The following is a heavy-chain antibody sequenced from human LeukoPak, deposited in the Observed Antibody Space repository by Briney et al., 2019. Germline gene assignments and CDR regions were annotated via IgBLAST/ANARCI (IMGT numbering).Heavy chain of an antibody. D-gene: IGHD3-22*01. V-gene: IGHV1-69*13. CDR3: AREGLYYYDSSGSSMLDY. J-gene: IGHJ4*02. CDR2: IIPIFGTA. CDR1: GGTFSSYA. Sequence: ASVKVSCKASGGTFSSYAISWVRQAPGQGLEWMGGIIPIFGTANYAQKFQGRVTITADESTSTAYMELSSQRSEDTAVYYCAREGLYYYDSSGSSMLDYWGQGTLVTVSS.